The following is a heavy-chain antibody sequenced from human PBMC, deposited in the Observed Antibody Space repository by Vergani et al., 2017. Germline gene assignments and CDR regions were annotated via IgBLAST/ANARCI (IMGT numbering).Heavy chain of an antibody. CDR2: IIPILGIA. CDR3: ARGEAYGDFMGAFDI. V-gene: IGHV1-69*04. CDR1: GGTFSSYA. J-gene: IGHJ3*02. D-gene: IGHD4-17*01. Sequence: QVQLVQSGAEVKKPGSSVKVSCKASGGTFSSYAISWVRQAPGQGLEWMGRIIPILGIAHYAQNFQGRVSITADKSPSTDYMELRSLRSEDTAVYYGARGEAYGDFMGAFDIWGQGTMVTVSS.